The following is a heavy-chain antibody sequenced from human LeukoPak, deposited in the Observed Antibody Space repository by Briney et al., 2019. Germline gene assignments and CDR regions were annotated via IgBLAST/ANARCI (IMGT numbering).Heavy chain of an antibody. CDR2: IYTSGST. J-gene: IGHJ3*02. CDR1: GGSISSGSYY. CDR3: ARDSSGSVLYAFDI. Sequence: SQTLSLTCTVSGGSISSGSYYWTWIRQPAGKGLEYIGRIYTSGSTSYNPSLKSRVTISVDTSKNQFSLKLSSVTAAETAVYYCARDSSGSVLYAFDIWGQGTMVTVSS. V-gene: IGHV4-61*02. D-gene: IGHD3-10*01.